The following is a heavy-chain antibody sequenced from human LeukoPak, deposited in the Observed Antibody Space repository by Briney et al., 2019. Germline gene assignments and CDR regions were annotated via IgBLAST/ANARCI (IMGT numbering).Heavy chain of an antibody. Sequence: NPLETLSLTCTVPVDSISSYYWSWIRQPPGKGLGWIGYIYYSGSTNYNPALTRRVTISEDTSTIPCSRKMSSVSAADTAVYYCARAALEDYYGSGSYSATFDYWGQGTLVTVSS. J-gene: IGHJ4*02. CDR2: IYYSGST. CDR1: VDSISSYY. V-gene: IGHV4-59*01. CDR3: ARAALEDYYGSGSYSATFDY. D-gene: IGHD3-10*01.